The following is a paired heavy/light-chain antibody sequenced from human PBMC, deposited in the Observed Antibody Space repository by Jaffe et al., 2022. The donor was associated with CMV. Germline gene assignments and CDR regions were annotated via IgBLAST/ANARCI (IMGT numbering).Heavy chain of an antibody. CDR1: GGTFSSYA. D-gene: IGHD2-8*01. CDR2: IIPIFGTA. CDR3: ARDPRTNGVCYTCDPQRYYYYYGMDV. V-gene: IGHV1-69*01. Sequence: QVQLVQSGAEVKKPGSSVKVSCKASGGTFSSYAISWVRQAPGQGLEWMGGIIPIFGTANYAQKFQGRVTITADESTSTAYMELSSLRSEDTAVYYCARDPRTNGVCYTCDPQRYYYYYGMDVWGQGTTVTVSS. J-gene: IGHJ6*02.
Light chain of an antibody. CDR3: QQYGSSRYT. CDR1: QSVSSSY. Sequence: EIVLTQSPGTLSLSPGERATLSCRASQSVSSSYLAWYQQKPGQAPRLLIYGASSRATGIPDRFSGSGSGTDFTLTISRLEPEDFAVYYCQQYGSSRYTFGQGTKLEIK. V-gene: IGKV3-20*01. J-gene: IGKJ2*01. CDR2: GAS.